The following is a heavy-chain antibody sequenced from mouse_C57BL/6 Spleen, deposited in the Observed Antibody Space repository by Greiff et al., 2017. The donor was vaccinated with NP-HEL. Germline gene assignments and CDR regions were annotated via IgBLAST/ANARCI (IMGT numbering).Heavy chain of an antibody. D-gene: IGHD2-5*01. CDR2: IDPEDGDT. V-gene: IGHV14-1*01. CDR1: GFNIKDYY. CDR3: TTYSNYGSFAY. J-gene: IGHJ3*01. Sequence: EVQLQQSGAELVRPGASVKLSCTASGFNIKDYYMHWVKQRPEQGLEWIGRIDPEDGDTEYAPKFQGKATMTADTSSNTAYLQRSSLTSEDTAVYYCTTYSNYGSFAYWGQGTLVTVSA.